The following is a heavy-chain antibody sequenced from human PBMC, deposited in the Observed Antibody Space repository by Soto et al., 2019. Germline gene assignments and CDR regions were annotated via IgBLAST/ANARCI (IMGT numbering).Heavy chain of an antibody. Sequence: TLSLTCTVAGCSISSGGHYWSWIRQHPGKGLEWIGYIYYSGSTYYNPSLKSRVTISVDTSKNQFSLKLSSVTAADTAVYYCARDWSPRGYSYGKGWFDPWGQGTLVTVSS. CDR3: ARDWSPRGYSYGKGWFDP. J-gene: IGHJ5*02. CDR1: GCSISSGGHY. V-gene: IGHV4-31*03. D-gene: IGHD5-18*01. CDR2: IYYSGST.